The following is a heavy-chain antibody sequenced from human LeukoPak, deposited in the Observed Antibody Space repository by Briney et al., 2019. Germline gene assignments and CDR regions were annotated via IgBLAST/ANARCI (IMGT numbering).Heavy chain of an antibody. CDR2: IKQDGSEK. V-gene: IGHV3-7*01. Sequence: GGSLRLSCTGSGFTFSSYWMSWVRQAPGKGLEWVANIKQDGSEKYNMDSVRGRFTISRDNAKNSLYLQMNSLRAEDTAVYYCTRDGTRRPSPPDYWGQGTLVTAFS. CDR1: GFTFSSYW. CDR3: TRDGTRRPSPPDY. J-gene: IGHJ4*02.